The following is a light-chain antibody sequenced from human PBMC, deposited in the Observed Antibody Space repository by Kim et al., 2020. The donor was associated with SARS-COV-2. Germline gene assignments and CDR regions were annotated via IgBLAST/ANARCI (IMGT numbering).Light chain of an antibody. J-gene: IGKJ2*01. CDR2: GAS. Sequence: LSPGEAATVSCRASQSVSSSYLAWYQQKPGQAPRLLIYGASSRATGIPNRFSGSGSGTDFTLTISRLEPEDFAVYYCQQYGSSPYTFGQGTKLEI. CDR1: QSVSSSY. CDR3: QQYGSSPYT. V-gene: IGKV3-20*01.